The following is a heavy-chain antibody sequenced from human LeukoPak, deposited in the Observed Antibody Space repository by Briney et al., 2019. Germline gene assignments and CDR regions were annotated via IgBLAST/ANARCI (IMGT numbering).Heavy chain of an antibody. V-gene: IGHV3-30*03. J-gene: IGHJ4*02. D-gene: IGHD5-12*01. CDR1: GFTFRNYG. CDR3: AARGVATFDY. Sequence: PGGSLRLSCAASGFTFRNYGMHWVRQAPGKGLEWVAVISYDGSNKYYADSVKGRFTISRDNSKNTLYLQMNSLRAEDTAVYYCAARGVATFDYWGQGTLVTVSS. CDR2: ISYDGSNK.